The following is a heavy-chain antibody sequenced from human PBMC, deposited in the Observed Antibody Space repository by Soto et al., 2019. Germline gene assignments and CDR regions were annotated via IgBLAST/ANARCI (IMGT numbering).Heavy chain of an antibody. V-gene: IGHV1-18*01. Sequence: ASVKVSCKASGYTFTSYGISWVRQAPGQGLEWIGWISGYNGNTNYAQKFKGRVTMTTDTSTSTGYMELRSLRSDDTAVYYCVRAARETIVRGAFSYWGQGTLVTVSS. CDR1: GYTFTSYG. CDR2: ISGYNGNT. D-gene: IGHD3-10*01. J-gene: IGHJ4*02. CDR3: VRAARETIVRGAFSY.